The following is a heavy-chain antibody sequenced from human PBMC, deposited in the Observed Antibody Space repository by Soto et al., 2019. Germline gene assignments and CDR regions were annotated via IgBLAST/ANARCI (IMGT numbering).Heavy chain of an antibody. CDR1: GYTFTNFG. CDR3: ARAGTPIDY. J-gene: IGHJ4*02. D-gene: IGHD3-10*01. CDR2: ISAYNGNT. V-gene: IGHV1-18*01. Sequence: QVQLVQSGAVVKKPGASVKVSCKTSGYTFTNFGLSWVRQAPGQGHEWMGWISAYNGNTNYAQNFQGRVTMTTDTSTSTAYMELRSLRSDDTAVYYCARAGTPIDYWGQGTLVTVSS.